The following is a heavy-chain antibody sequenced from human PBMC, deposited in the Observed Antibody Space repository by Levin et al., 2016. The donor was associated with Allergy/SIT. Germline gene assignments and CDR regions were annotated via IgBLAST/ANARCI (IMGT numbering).Heavy chain of an antibody. D-gene: IGHD3-10*01. CDR2: INHSGST. Sequence: SETLSLTCAVYGGSFSGYYWSWIRQPPGKGLEWIGEINHSGSTNYNPSLKSRVTISVDTSKNQFSLKLSSVTAADTAVYYCARVGGMVRGVGPSFDYWGQGTLVTVSS. CDR3: ARVGGMVRGVGPSFDY. J-gene: IGHJ4*02. CDR1: GGSFSGYY. V-gene: IGHV4-34*01.